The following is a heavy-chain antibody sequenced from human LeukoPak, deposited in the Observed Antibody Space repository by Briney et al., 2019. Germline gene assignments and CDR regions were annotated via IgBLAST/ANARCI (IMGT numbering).Heavy chain of an antibody. CDR1: GFTVSSNY. D-gene: IGHD1-26*01. J-gene: IGHJ4*02. V-gene: IGHV3-53*01. Sequence: PGGSLRLSCAASGFTVSSNYMSWVRQAPGKGLEWVSVIYSGGSTYYADSVKGRFTISRDNSKNTLYLQMNSLRAEDTAVYYCAKGTLLIWGSYGDYWGQGTLVTVSS. CDR2: IYSGGST. CDR3: AKGTLLIWGSYGDY.